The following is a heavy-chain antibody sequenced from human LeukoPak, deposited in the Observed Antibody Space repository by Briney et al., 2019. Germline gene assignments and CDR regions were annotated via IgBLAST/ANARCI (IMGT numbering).Heavy chain of an antibody. V-gene: IGHV3-23*01. CDR2: ISGSGGST. J-gene: IGHJ4*02. D-gene: IGHD3-22*01. Sequence: GGSLRLSCAASGFTFSSYAMSWVRQAPGTGLEWVSAISGSGGSTYYADSVKGRFTISRDNSKNTLYLQMNSLRAEDTAVYYCAKLDSSGYFLAPMGGFDYRGQGTLVTVSS. CDR3: AKLDSSGYFLAPMGGFDY. CDR1: GFTFSSYA.